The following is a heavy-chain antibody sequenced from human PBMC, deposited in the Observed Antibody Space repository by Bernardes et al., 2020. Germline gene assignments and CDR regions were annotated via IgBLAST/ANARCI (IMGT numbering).Heavy chain of an antibody. CDR2: ISSSSSYI. D-gene: IGHD3-10*01. CDR3: ARADYYGSGSYLLVSYYYYYGMDV. CDR1: GFTFSSYS. V-gene: IGHV3-21*01. Sequence: GGSLRLSCAASGFTFSSYSMNCVRQTPGKGLEWVSSISSSSSYIYYADSVKGRFTISRDNDKNSLYLQMNSLRAEDTAVYYCARADYYGSGSYLLVSYYYYYGMDVWGKGTTVTVSS. J-gene: IGHJ6*04.